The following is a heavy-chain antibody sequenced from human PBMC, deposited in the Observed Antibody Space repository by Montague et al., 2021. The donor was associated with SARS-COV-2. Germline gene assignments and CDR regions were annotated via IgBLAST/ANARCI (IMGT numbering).Heavy chain of an antibody. CDR2: IDWDDDK. CDR3: ALETPMVTFLA. D-gene: IGHD5-18*01. V-gene: IGHV2-70*11. CDR1: GFSLSTSGMC. Sequence: PALVKPTQTLTLTCTFSGFSLSTSGMCVSWIRQPPGKALEWLARIDWDDDKYCSPSLKTRLTISKDTSKNQVVLTMTNMDPVDTATYYCALETPMVTFLAWGQGTLVTVSS. J-gene: IGHJ5*02.